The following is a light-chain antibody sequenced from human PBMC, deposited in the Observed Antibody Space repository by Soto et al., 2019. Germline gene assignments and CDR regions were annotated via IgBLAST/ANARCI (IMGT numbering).Light chain of an antibody. V-gene: IGLV2-23*02. Sequence: QSALTQPASVSGSPGQSITISCTGTSSDVGSYDLVSWYQQHPGKAPKLMIYEVSKRPSGVSNRFSGSKSGNTASLTITGLQAEDEADYYCCSYASSNTYVFGTGTTVTVL. J-gene: IGLJ1*01. CDR3: CSYASSNTYV. CDR1: SSDVGSYDL. CDR2: EVS.